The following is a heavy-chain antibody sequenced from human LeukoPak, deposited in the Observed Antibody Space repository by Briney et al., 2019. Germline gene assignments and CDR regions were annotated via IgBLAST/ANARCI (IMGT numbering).Heavy chain of an antibody. CDR3: ARHPPYYYGSGTEFDY. J-gene: IGHJ4*02. D-gene: IGHD3-10*01. Sequence: GESLRISCKGSGYSFTNYWIGWVRQMSGKGLEWMGIIHPGDSDTRYSPSFQGQVTISADKSISTAYLQWRSLEASDTAIYYCARHPPYYYGSGTEFDYWGQGTLVTVSS. CDR2: IHPGDSDT. V-gene: IGHV5-51*01. CDR1: GYSFTNYW.